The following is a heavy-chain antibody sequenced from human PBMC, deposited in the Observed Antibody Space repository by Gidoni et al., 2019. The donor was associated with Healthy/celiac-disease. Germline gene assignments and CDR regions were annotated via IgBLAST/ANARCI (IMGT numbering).Heavy chain of an antibody. Sequence: EVQLVESGGGLVQPGGSLRLSCAASGFTFSSYEMNWVRQAPGKGLEWVSYISSSGSTIYYADSVKGRFTISRDNAKNSLYLQMNSLRAEDTAVYYCASAVLYCRGGSCYPYYYYGMDVWGQGTTVTVSS. D-gene: IGHD2-15*01. CDR1: GFTFSSYE. V-gene: IGHV3-48*03. CDR3: ASAVLYCRGGSCYPYYYYGMDV. J-gene: IGHJ6*02. CDR2: ISSSGSTI.